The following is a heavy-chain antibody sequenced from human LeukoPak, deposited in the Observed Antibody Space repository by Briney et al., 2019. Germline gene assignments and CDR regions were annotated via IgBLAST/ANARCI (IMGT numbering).Heavy chain of an antibody. CDR1: GGSIDSWY. J-gene: IGHJ4*02. V-gene: IGHV4-59*08. CDR2: IYYSGST. CDR3: ARHGPAAHGTDYSDG. D-gene: IGHD6-13*01. Sequence: SETLSLTCTVSGGSIDSWYWSWIRQPPGKGLEWIGYIYYSGSTNYNPSLKSRVTISVDTSKNQFSLKLSSVTAADTAVYFCARHGPAAHGTDYSDGWGQGTLVTVSS.